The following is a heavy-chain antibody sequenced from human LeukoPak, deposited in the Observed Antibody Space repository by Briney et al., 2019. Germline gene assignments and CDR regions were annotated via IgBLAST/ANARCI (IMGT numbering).Heavy chain of an antibody. CDR1: GFIFSTYA. V-gene: IGHV3-30-3*01. CDR3: AKAGSTIFGVVIPKLFDY. D-gene: IGHD3-3*01. Sequence: GRSLRLSCAASGFIFSTYAMHWVRQAPGKGLEWVAVISHDADNKYYVDSVKGRFTVSRDNSKNTLYLQMNSLRAEDTAVYYCAKAGSTIFGVVIPKLFDYWGQGTLVTVSS. J-gene: IGHJ4*02. CDR2: ISHDADNK.